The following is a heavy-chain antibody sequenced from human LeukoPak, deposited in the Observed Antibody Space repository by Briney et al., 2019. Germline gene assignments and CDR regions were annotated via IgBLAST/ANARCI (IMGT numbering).Heavy chain of an antibody. V-gene: IGHV4-39*07. Sequence: PSETLSLTCAVSGGSISSGVSYWGWVRQPPGKGLEWIASIYYGGTTYHNPSLKSRVTISVDTSKSQLSLKLSSVTAADTAVYYCAREGRSSISCYSNFDYWGQGTLVTVSS. CDR1: GGSISSGVSY. J-gene: IGHJ4*02. CDR2: IYYGGTT. CDR3: AREGRSSISCYSNFDY. D-gene: IGHD2-2*01.